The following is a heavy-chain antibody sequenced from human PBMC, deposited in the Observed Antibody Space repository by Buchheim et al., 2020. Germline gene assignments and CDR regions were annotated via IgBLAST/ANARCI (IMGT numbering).Heavy chain of an antibody. J-gene: IGHJ4*02. CDR3: AGPVLGQLDY. CDR1: GFSFGDYW. CDR2: INKDATEK. Sequence: EVQLVESGGGLVQPGGSLRLSCVASGFSFGDYWMTWIRQAPGKGLEWVANINKDATEKLYADSVTGRFTISRHNAKISLFLQMNYLGADDTAVYYCAGPVLGQLDYWGQGTL. V-gene: IGHV3-7*01. D-gene: IGHD3-10*01.